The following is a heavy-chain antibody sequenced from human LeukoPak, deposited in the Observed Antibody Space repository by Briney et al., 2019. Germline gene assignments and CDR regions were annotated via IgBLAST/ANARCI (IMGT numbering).Heavy chain of an antibody. CDR2: ISSSSSYI. D-gene: IGHD3-22*01. CDR1: GFTFSSYS. V-gene: IGHV3-21*01. J-gene: IGHJ4*02. CDR3: ARDAGRVYYDSSGYYYAFDY. Sequence: GGSLRLSCAASGFTFSSYSMNWVRQAPGKGLEWVSSISSSSSYIYYADSVKGRFTISRDNAKNSLYLQMNSLRAEDTAGYYCARDAGRVYYDSSGYYYAFDYWGQGTLVTVSS.